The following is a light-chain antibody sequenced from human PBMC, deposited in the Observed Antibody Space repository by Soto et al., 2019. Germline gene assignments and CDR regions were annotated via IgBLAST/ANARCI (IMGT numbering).Light chain of an antibody. J-gene: IGLJ1*01. CDR1: GCDVGAYNY. V-gene: IGLV2-8*01. Sequence: QSALTQPPSASGSPGQSVTISCTGTGCDVGAYNYVSWYQQHPGKAPKLMIYEVSQRPSGVPDRFSGYKSGNTASLTVSGLPAEDEADYYCTSYAGNNDDVFGTGTKVTVL. CDR2: EVS. CDR3: TSYAGNNDDV.